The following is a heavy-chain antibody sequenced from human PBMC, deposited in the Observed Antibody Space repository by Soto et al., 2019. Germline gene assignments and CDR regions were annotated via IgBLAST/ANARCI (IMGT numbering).Heavy chain of an antibody. Sequence: PGGSLRLSCAASGFTFSDYYMSWIRQAPGKGLEWVSYISSGSTIYYADSVKGRFTISRDNAKNSLYLQMNSLRAEDTAVYYCAREDNNWFDPWGQGTLVTVSS. CDR2: ISSGSTI. CDR1: GFTFSDYY. J-gene: IGHJ5*02. CDR3: AREDNNWFDP. V-gene: IGHV3-11*01.